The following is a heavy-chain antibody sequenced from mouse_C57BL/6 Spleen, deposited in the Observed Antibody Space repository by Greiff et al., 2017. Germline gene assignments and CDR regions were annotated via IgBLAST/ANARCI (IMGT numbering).Heavy chain of an antibody. CDR1: GFTFSSYA. V-gene: IGHV5-4*01. CDR2: ISDGGSYT. J-gene: IGHJ4*01. D-gene: IGHD2-1*01. Sequence: EVMLVESGGGLVKPGGSLKLSCAASGFTFSSYAMSWVRQTPEKRLEWVATISDGGSYTYYPDNVKGRFTISRDNAKNNLYLQMSHLKSEDTAMYYCARDKGDAGNYRAMDYWGQGTSVTVSS. CDR3: ARDKGDAGNYRAMDY.